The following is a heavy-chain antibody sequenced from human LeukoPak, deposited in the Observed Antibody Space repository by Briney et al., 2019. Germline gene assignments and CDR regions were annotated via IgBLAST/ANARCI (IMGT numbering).Heavy chain of an antibody. CDR3: ARITYYYYCMDV. D-gene: IGHD1-14*01. Sequence: SETLSLTCTVSGGSISSSSYYWGWIRQPPGKGLEWIGSIYYSGSTYYNPSLNSRVTISLDTSKNQFSLNLTAVTAADTAVYYCARITYYYYCMDVWGKGTTVTVSS. CDR2: IYYSGST. V-gene: IGHV4-39*07. J-gene: IGHJ6*03. CDR1: GGSISSSSYY.